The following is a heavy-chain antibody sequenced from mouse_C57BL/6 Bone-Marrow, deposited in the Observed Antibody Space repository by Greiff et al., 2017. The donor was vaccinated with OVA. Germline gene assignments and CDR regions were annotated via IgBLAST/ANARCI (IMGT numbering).Heavy chain of an antibody. CDR1: GFTFSSYA. Sequence: EVKVEESGGGLVKPGGSLKLSCAASGFTFSSYAMSWVRQTPEKRLEWVATISDGGSYTYYPDNVKGRFTISRDNAKNNLYLQMSYLKSEDTARYYCAKTTVVATRYFDVWGTGTTVTVSS. CDR3: AKTTVVATRYFDV. D-gene: IGHD1-1*01. J-gene: IGHJ1*03. CDR2: ISDGGSYT. V-gene: IGHV5-4*03.